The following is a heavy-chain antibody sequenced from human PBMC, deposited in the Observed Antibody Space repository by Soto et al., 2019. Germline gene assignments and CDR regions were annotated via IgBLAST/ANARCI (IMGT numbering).Heavy chain of an antibody. V-gene: IGHV1-8*01. D-gene: IGHD3-22*01. CDR3: ARGTPYDDSSGYYYFDY. CDR2: MNPNSGNT. CDR1: GYTFTSYD. Sequence: GASVKVSCKASGYTFTSYDINWVRQATGQGLEWMGWMNPNSGNTGYAQKFQGRVTMTRDTSTSTDYMELSSLRSEDTAVYYCARGTPYDDSSGYYYFDYWGQGSLVTFSS. J-gene: IGHJ4*02.